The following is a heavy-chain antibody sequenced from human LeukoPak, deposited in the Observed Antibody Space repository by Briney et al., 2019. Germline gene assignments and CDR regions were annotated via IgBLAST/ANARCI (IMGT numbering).Heavy chain of an antibody. Sequence: GESLRLSCAASGFTFSGSAMHWVRQASGKGLEWVGRIRSKANSYATAYAASVKGRFTIPRDDSKNTAYLQMNSLKTEDTAVYYCTRSIRQLVPTPFDYWGQGTLVTVSS. CDR1: GFTFSGSA. CDR2: IRSKANSYAT. V-gene: IGHV3-73*01. CDR3: TRSIRQLVPTPFDY. J-gene: IGHJ4*02. D-gene: IGHD6-13*01.